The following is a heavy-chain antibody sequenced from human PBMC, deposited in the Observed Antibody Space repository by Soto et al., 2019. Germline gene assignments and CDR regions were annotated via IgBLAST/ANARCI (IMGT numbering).Heavy chain of an antibody. J-gene: IGHJ4*02. Sequence: QITLKESGPTLVKPTQTLTLTCTFSGFSLSTSGVGVGWIRQPPGKALEWLALIYWDDDKRYSPSLKSRLTITKDTSRNQVVLTMTNMDPVDTATYYCARDSRGYYGFDYWGQGALVTVSS. CDR1: GFSLSTSGVG. CDR3: ARDSRGYYGFDY. D-gene: IGHD3-22*01. V-gene: IGHV2-5*02. CDR2: IYWDDDK.